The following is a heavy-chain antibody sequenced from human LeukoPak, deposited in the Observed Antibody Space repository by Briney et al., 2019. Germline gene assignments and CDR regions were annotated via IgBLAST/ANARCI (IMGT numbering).Heavy chain of an antibody. Sequence: SETLSLTCTVSGVSISSHYWSGVRQPPGKGLEWIGNIYDSESTHYKSSLKSRVTISVDTSKNQFSLRLRSVTAADTAVYYCARVLQNYYYLDVWGKGTTVTVSS. D-gene: IGHD3-3*01. V-gene: IGHV4-59*11. CDR3: ARVLQNYYYLDV. CDR1: GVSISSHY. J-gene: IGHJ6*03. CDR2: IYDSEST.